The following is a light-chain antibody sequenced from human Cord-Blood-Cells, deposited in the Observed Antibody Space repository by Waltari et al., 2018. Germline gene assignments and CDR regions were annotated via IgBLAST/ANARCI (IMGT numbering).Light chain of an antibody. J-gene: IGLJ3*02. CDR2: DVS. CDR3: SSYTSSSTWV. Sequence: QSALTQPASVSGSPGQSITISCTGTSSDVGGYNYVSWYQQHPGKAPKLMIYDVSNRPSGVSKRFAGSKSGNTASLTISCLQAEDEADYYCSSYTSSSTWVFGGGTKLTVL. CDR1: SSDVGGYNY. V-gene: IGLV2-14*01.